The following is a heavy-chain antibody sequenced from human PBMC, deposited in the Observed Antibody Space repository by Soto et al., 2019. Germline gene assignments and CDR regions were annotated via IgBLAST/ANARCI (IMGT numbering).Heavy chain of an antibody. V-gene: IGHV3-30*18. D-gene: IGHD2-15*01. CDR2: ISYEGSNK. CDR3: AKDGSGGSPTPFNWFDP. Sequence: PGGSMRLSCAASGFTFSSYGMHWVRQAPGKALEWVAVISYEGSNKYYADSVKGRFTISRDNSKNTLYLQMNSLRAEDTAVYYCAKDGSGGSPTPFNWFDPWGQGTLVTVSS. CDR1: GFTFSSYG. J-gene: IGHJ5*02.